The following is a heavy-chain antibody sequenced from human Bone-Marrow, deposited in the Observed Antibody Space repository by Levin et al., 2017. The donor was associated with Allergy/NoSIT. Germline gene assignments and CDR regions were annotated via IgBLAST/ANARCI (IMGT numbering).Heavy chain of an antibody. CDR2: INSDASSI. V-gene: IGHV3-74*01. D-gene: IGHD1-1*01. J-gene: IGHJ6*03. CDR3: AREDTTWAYSSCMDV. Sequence: HPGGSLRLSCSASGFTFGRYWMHWVRQVPGKGLAWVSRINSDASSISYADSVKGRFTISRDNAKNTLYLQMNSLISEDTAVYYCAREDTTWAYSSCMDVWGKGTTVTVSS. CDR1: GFTFGRYW.